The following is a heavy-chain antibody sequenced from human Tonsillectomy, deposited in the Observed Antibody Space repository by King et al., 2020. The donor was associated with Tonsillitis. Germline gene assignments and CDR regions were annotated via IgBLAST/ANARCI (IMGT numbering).Heavy chain of an antibody. CDR2: ISYDGTDK. V-gene: IGHV3-30*18. Sequence: HVQLVESGGGVVQPGRSLRLSCAASGFTFSNYGMHWVRQAPGKGLEWVAVISYDGTDKYYADSVKGRFTISRDNSKNTLYLQMNSLRAEDTAVYFCAKDIAARPMIDYWGQGTLVTVSS. D-gene: IGHD6-6*01. CDR1: GFTFSNYG. J-gene: IGHJ4*02. CDR3: AKDIAARPMIDY.